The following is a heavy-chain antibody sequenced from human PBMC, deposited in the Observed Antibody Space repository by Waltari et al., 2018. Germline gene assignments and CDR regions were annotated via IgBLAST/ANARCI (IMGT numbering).Heavy chain of an antibody. V-gene: IGHV4-59*01. D-gene: IGHD3-10*02. CDR3: ARMDNYVLQD. CDR2: VFYTGTT. J-gene: IGHJ4*02. Sequence: QVQLQESGPGLVRASETLSLTCTVSGGSIRNFHWSWIRQPPGKGLEWIGSVFYTGTTNYNPSLKSRLTISVDTAKNQFSLKRPSGSAADMAVYYCARMDNYVLQDWGQGTPVTVSS. CDR1: GGSIRNFH.